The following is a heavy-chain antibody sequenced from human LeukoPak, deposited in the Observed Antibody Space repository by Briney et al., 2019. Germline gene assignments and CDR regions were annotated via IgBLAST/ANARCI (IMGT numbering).Heavy chain of an antibody. CDR2: ISSNGDNT. V-gene: IGHV3-64*04. CDR3: ARDGRPFDI. Sequence: GGSLRLSCLASGFTFSSYAMHWVRQAPGKGLEYVSVISSNGDNTYYADSMKGRFTISRDNAKNSLYLQMNSLRDEDTAVYYCARDGRPFDIWGQGTMVTVSS. J-gene: IGHJ3*02. CDR1: GFTFSSYA.